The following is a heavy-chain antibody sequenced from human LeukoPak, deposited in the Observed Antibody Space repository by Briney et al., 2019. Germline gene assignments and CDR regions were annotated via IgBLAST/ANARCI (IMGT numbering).Heavy chain of an antibody. CDR3: ARLVGYPISYYYGMDV. Sequence: SETLSLTCTVSGGSISSYYWSWIRQPPGKGLEWIGYIYYSGSTNYNPSLKSRVTISVDTSKNQFSLKLSSVTAADTAVYYCARLVGYPISYYYGMDVWGQGTTVTVSS. CDR1: GGSISSYY. J-gene: IGHJ6*02. D-gene: IGHD3-16*02. CDR2: IYYSGST. V-gene: IGHV4-59*01.